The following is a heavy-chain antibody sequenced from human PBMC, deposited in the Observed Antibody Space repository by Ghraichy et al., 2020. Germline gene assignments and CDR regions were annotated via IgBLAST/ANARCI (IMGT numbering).Heavy chain of an antibody. J-gene: IGHJ4*02. CDR2: ISSSGSTI. Sequence: GGSLRLSCAASGFTFSSYEMNWVRQAPGKGLEWVSYISSSGSTIYYADSLKGRFTISRDNAKNSLYLQMNSLRAEDTAVYYCARGKGVAAFDYWGQGTLVTVSS. D-gene: IGHD6-19*01. CDR1: GFTFSSYE. CDR3: ARGKGVAAFDY. V-gene: IGHV3-48*03.